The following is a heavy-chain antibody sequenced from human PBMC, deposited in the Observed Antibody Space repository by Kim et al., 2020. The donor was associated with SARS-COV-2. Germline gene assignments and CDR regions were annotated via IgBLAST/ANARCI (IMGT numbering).Heavy chain of an antibody. Sequence: GGSLRLSCAASGFTFSSYGMHWVRQAPGKGLEWVAVISYDGSNKYYADSVKGRFTISRDNSKNTLYLQMNSLRAEDTAVYYCAKSWGGISQWLVPYYWG. CDR3: AKSWGGISQWLVPYY. J-gene: IGHJ4*01. V-gene: IGHV3-30*18. D-gene: IGHD6-19*01. CDR1: GFTFSSYG. CDR2: ISYDGSNK.